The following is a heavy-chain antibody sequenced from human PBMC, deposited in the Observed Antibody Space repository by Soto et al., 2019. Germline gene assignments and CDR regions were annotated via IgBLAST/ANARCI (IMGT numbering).Heavy chain of an antibody. D-gene: IGHD6-19*01. CDR1: GFTFSSYG. Sequence: GGSLRLSCAASGFTFSSYGMHWVRQAPGKGLEWVAVISYDGNNKYYADTVKGRFTISRDNSKNTLYQQMNSLRAEDTDVYYCAKDEDAYSSGWLDVWGKGTTVTVSS. V-gene: IGHV3-30*18. CDR3: AKDEDAYSSGWLDV. J-gene: IGHJ6*04. CDR2: ISYDGNNK.